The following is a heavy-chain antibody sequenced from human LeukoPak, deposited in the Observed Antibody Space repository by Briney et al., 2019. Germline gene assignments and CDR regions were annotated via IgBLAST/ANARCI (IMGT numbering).Heavy chain of an antibody. CDR3: ARVYTYGSGSLPWFDP. J-gene: IGHJ5*02. V-gene: IGHV4-59*01. CDR2: IYYSGST. D-gene: IGHD3-10*01. Sequence: SETLSLTCTVSGGSISSYYWSWIRQPPGKGLEWIGYIYYSGSTNYNPSLESRVTISVDTSKDQFSLKLSSVTATDTAVYYCARVYTYGSGSLPWFDPWGQGTLVTVSS. CDR1: GGSISSYY.